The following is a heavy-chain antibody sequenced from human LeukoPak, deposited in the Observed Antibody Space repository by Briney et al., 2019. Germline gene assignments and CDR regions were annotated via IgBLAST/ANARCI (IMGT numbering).Heavy chain of an antibody. CDR2: ISSNSDDI. D-gene: IGHD2-15*01. V-gene: IGHV3-9*01. CDR3: AKDRYCTSSSCPIDY. CDR1: GFNLDEYA. J-gene: IGHJ4*02. Sequence: GGSLRLSCVGSGFNLDEYAMHWVRQPPGKGLEWVSGISSNSDDIGYADSVKGRFTISRDSAKKSLYLQMNSLRAEDTALYYCAKDRYCTSSSCPIDYWGRGTLVTVSS.